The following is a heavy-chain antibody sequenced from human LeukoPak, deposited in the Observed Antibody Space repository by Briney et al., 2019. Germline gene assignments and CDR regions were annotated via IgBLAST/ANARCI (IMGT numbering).Heavy chain of an antibody. CDR2: FYHSGT. CDR3: ARGWRGDHFDY. V-gene: IGHV4-59*01. J-gene: IGHJ4*02. CDR1: GDSMSTSY. Sequence: PAETLSLTCTVSGDSMSTSYWSWIRQPLGKGLEWIGYFYHSGTDYNPSLKSRVTISGGMSNNQFFLKLSSVTAADTAIYYCARGWRGDHFDYWGQGTLVSVSS. D-gene: IGHD3-16*01.